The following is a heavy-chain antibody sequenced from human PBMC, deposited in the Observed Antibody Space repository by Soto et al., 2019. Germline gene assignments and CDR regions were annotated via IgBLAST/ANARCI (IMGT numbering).Heavy chain of an antibody. CDR3: SRRVIGSSRAFDI. Sequence: GGSLRLSCAASGFAFSSHPMSWVRQAPEKGLEWVAGISDGGDLTYNADSVRGRFTISRDNSRNTLYLQMNSLRAEDTAVYYCSRRVIGSSRAFDIWGQGTMVTVSS. J-gene: IGHJ3*02. V-gene: IGHV3-23*01. CDR1: GFAFSSHP. D-gene: IGHD3-10*01. CDR2: ISDGGDLT.